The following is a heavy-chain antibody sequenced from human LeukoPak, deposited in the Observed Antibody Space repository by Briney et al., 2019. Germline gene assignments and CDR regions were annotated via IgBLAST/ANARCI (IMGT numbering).Heavy chain of an antibody. CDR3: ARHGAYRTPPDY. CDR2: IYYSGST. D-gene: IGHD1-14*01. V-gene: IGHV4-59*08. J-gene: IGHJ4*02. Sequence: SETLSLTCTVSGGSISSYYWSWIRQPPGKGLEWIGYIYYSGSTNYNPSLKSRVTISVDTSKNQFSLKLSSVTAADTAVYYCARHGAYRTPPDYWGQGTLVTISS. CDR1: GGSISSYY.